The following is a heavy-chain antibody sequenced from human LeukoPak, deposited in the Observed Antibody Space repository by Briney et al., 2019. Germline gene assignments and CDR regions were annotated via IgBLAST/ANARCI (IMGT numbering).Heavy chain of an antibody. J-gene: IGHJ3*02. CDR1: GYSIRNGYF. CDR2: IHQSGST. CDR3: ARLLENDYSNEGAFDI. V-gene: IGHV4-38-2*02. D-gene: IGHD4-11*01. Sequence: SETLSLTCTVSGYSIRNGYFWGWVRQSPGKGLEWIGNIHQSGSTSYNPSLKSRVTISVDTSKNQFSLKLSSVTAADTAVYYCARLLENDYSNEGAFDIWGQGTMVTVSS.